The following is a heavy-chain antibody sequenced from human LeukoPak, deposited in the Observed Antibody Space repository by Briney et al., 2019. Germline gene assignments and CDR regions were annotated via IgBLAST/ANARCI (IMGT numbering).Heavy chain of an antibody. V-gene: IGHV4-38-2*02. CDR1: GYSISSGYY. D-gene: IGHD4-17*01. Sequence: SETLSLTCTVSGYSISSGYYWGWIRQPPGKGLEWIGSIYHSGSTYYNPSLKSRVTISVDTSKNQFSLKLSSVTAAGTAVYYCERRDYGDYVGAFDIWGQGTIVTVSS. CDR3: ERRDYGDYVGAFDI. CDR2: IYHSGST. J-gene: IGHJ3*02.